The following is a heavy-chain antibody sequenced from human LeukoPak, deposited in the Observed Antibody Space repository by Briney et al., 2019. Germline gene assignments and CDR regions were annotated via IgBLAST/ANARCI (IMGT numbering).Heavy chain of an antibody. CDR1: GYSFTSYW. V-gene: IGHV5-51*01. CDR3: ARQHRDTAMVPHPFDY. J-gene: IGHJ4*02. CDR2: IYPGDSDT. Sequence: GESLKISCKGSGYSFTSYWIGWVRQMPGKGLEWMGIIYPGDSDTRYSPSFQGQVTISADKSISTAYLQWSSLKASDTTMYYCARQHRDTAMVPHPFDYWGQGTLVTVSS. D-gene: IGHD5-18*01.